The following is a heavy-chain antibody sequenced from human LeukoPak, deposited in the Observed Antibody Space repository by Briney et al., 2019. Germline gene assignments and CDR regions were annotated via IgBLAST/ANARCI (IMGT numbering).Heavy chain of an antibody. V-gene: IGHV4-34*01. Sequence: SETLSLTCAVYGGSFSGYYWSWIRQPPGKGLEWIGEINHSGSTNYSPSLKSRVTISVDTSKNQFSLKLSSVTAADTAVYYCARPRQWLVRAPDAFDIWGQGTMVTVSS. D-gene: IGHD6-19*01. J-gene: IGHJ3*02. CDR2: INHSGST. CDR3: ARPRQWLVRAPDAFDI. CDR1: GGSFSGYY.